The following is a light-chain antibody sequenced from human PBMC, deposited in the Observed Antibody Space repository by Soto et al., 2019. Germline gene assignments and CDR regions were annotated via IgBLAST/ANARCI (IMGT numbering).Light chain of an antibody. CDR2: RND. J-gene: IGLJ2*01. Sequence: QSALTQPPSASGTPGQRVTISCFGSSYNIGNRHVFWYQQLPGTAPKLLIYRNDQRPSGVPDRFSGSKSGTSASLAISGLRSEDEGDYYCAAWDDSLSAVFFGGGTKLTVL. V-gene: IGLV1-47*01. CDR3: AAWDDSLSAVF. CDR1: SYNIGNRH.